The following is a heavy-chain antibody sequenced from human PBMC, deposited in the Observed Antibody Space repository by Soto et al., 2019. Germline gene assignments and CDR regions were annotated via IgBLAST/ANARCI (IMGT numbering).Heavy chain of an antibody. CDR2: IYYSGST. CDR1: GGSISSGGYY. V-gene: IGHV4-31*03. CDR3: ARGPDIAARLIFFFDS. Sequence: SETLSLTCTVSGGSISSGGYYWSWIRQHPGKGLEWIGYIYYSGSTYYNPSLKSRVTISVDTSKNQFSLKLSSVTAADTGVYYSARGPDIAARLIFFFDSWGQGTLVSVSS. D-gene: IGHD6-6*01. J-gene: IGHJ4*02.